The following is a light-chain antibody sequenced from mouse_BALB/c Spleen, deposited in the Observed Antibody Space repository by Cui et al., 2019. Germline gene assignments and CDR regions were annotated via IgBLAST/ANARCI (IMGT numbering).Light chain of an antibody. Sequence: QIVPTQSPAIMSASPGENVTMTCSASSSVSYMSWYQEKPGSSPRLLIYDTSNLASGVPVRFSGSGSGTSYSLTISRMEAEDAATYYCQQWSSYPRTFGGGTKLEIK. V-gene: IGKV4-55*01. J-gene: IGKJ1*01. CDR3: QQWSSYPRT. CDR2: DTS. CDR1: SSVSY.